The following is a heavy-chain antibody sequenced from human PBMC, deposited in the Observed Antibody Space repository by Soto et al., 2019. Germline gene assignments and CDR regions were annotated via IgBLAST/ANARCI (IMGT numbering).Heavy chain of an antibody. D-gene: IGHD3-10*01. CDR2: LNPIFGTP. V-gene: IGHV1-69*01. J-gene: IGHJ5*02. Sequence: QVQLEQSGAEVKKPGSSVKVSCKASGGTFSSYAISWVRQAPGQGLEWMGGLNPIFGTPNYAQKFQGRVTITADESTNTVYMEVSSLRSEDTAVYYCANELWFGELGGWFDPWGQGTLVTVSS. CDR3: ANELWFGELGGWFDP. CDR1: GGTFSSYA.